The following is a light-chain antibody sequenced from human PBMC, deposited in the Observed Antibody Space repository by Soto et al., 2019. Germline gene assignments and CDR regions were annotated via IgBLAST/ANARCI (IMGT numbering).Light chain of an antibody. CDR2: GAS. V-gene: IGKV3-20*01. CDR3: QQYDSSRFT. CDR1: QRVDSTY. J-gene: IGKJ3*01. Sequence: EIVLTQSPGTLSLSPGDRATLSCRANQRVDSTYLAWYQQKPGQAPRLLIYGASNRVTGIPDRFSCSGSGTDFTLTIRRLEPEDFAVYYCQQYDSSRFTFGPGTKVDLK.